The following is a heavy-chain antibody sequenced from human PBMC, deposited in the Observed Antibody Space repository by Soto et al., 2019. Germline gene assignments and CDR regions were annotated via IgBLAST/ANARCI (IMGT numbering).Heavy chain of an antibody. CDR1: GGSISNYY. CDR3: ARDRPAAQSLWFDP. Sequence: QVQLQESGPGLVKPSETLSLTCTVSGGSISNYYWSWIRQPAGKELEWIGRIYTSGSTNYNPSLKSRVTMSVDRSKNQCSLKLTSVMAADTAVYYCARDRPAAQSLWFDPWGQGTLVTVSS. V-gene: IGHV4-4*07. D-gene: IGHD2-2*01. CDR2: IYTSGST. J-gene: IGHJ5*02.